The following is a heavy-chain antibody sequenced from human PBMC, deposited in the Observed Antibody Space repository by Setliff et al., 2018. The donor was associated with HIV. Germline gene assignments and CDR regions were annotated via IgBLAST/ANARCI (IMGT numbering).Heavy chain of an antibody. J-gene: IGHJ6*03. Sequence: ASVKVSCKASGGTFSSYAITWVRQAPGQGLEWMGGIIPLHGIANYIQKFQGRVTITADESTSTAYMELSSLTSEDSAVYYCATNPEMATINYYYYYMDVWGKGTTVTV. CDR2: IIPLHGIA. D-gene: IGHD5-12*01. CDR3: ATNPEMATINYYYYYMDV. V-gene: IGHV1-69*10. CDR1: GGTFSSYA.